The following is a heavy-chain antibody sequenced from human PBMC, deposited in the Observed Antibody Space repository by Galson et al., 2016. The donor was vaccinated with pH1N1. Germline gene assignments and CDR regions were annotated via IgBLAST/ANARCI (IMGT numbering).Heavy chain of an antibody. V-gene: IGHV3-53*01. Sequence: SLRLSCAASEFLVTDRFMSWVRQAPGKRLEWVSIIYPGGGTYYADFAEGRFTISRDTSKNMLFLHMNTLRAEDTALYYCAFDMVPNGADHWGQGTLVTVSS. CDR2: IYPGGGT. CDR1: EFLVTDRF. J-gene: IGHJ5*02. CDR3: AFDMVPNGADH. D-gene: IGHD4/OR15-4a*01.